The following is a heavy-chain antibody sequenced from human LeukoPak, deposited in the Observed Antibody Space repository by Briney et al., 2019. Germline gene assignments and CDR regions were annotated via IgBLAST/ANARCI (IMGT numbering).Heavy chain of an antibody. J-gene: IGHJ4*02. CDR3: ARLTRRSGNYFDS. Sequence: KPSETLSLTCAVSGDSVSSSNYYWRWIRQPPGKGLEWIGYIYYGGSTNYNPSLKSRVTISVDTSKSQFSLKLNSVTAADTAVYYCARLTRRSGNYFDSWGQGALVTVSS. V-gene: IGHV4-61*01. D-gene: IGHD1-1*01. CDR2: IYYGGST. CDR1: GDSVSSSNYY.